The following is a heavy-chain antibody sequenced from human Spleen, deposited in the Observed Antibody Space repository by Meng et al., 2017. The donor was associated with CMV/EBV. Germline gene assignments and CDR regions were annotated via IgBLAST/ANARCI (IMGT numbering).Heavy chain of an antibody. CDR3: AREAVVVPAEDY. CDR1: GGSISSSSYY. V-gene: IGHV4-39*07. J-gene: IGHJ4*02. CDR2: IYYSGST. Sequence: SETLSLTCTVSGGSISSSSYYWGWIRQPPGKGQEWIGSIYYSGSTYYNPSLKSRVTISVDTSKNQFSLKLSSVTAADTAVYYCAREAVVVPAEDYWGQGTLVTVSS. D-gene: IGHD2-2*01.